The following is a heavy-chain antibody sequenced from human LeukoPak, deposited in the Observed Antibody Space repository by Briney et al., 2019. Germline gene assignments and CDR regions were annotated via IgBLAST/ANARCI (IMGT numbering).Heavy chain of an antibody. J-gene: IGHJ4*02. V-gene: IGHV3-23*01. CDR1: GFTFSSYA. Sequence: GGSLRLSCAASGFTFSSYAMSWVRQAPWERLQWVSGISDSGGNTYYADSVRGRFTISRGNSKNTLYLQMNSLRAEDTAVYYCARHRSSWLIDYWGQGTLVTVSS. CDR2: ISDSGGNT. D-gene: IGHD6-6*01. CDR3: ARHRSSWLIDY.